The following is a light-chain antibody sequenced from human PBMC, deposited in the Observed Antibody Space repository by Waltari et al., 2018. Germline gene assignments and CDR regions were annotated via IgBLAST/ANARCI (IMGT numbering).Light chain of an antibody. CDR3: QQRSNWSPALT. V-gene: IGKV3-11*01. CDR1: QSVDNY. CDR2: DAS. Sequence: EIVLTQSPATLSLSPGERAILPCRASQSVDNYVAWYQQIPDQAPRLLIYDASSSATGIPARFSGSGSGTDFTLTINSLEPEDFAVYYCQQRSNWSPALTFGGGTKVEIK. J-gene: IGKJ4*01.